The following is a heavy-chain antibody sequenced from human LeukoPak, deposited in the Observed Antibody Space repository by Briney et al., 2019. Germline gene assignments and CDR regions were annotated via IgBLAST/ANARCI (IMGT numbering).Heavy chain of an antibody. Sequence: ASVKVSCKVSGYTLTELSMHWVRQAPGKGLEWMGGFDPEDGETIYAQKFQGRVTMTEDTSTDTAYMELSSLRSEDTAVYYCATEGPMVRGVIIPHYYYGMDVWGQGTTVTVSS. D-gene: IGHD3-10*01. V-gene: IGHV1-24*01. CDR2: FDPEDGET. CDR1: GYTLTELS. J-gene: IGHJ6*02. CDR3: ATEGPMVRGVIIPHYYYGMDV.